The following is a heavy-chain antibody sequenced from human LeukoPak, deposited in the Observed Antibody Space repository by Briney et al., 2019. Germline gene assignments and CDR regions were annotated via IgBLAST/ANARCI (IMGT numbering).Heavy chain of an antibody. D-gene: IGHD2-21*02. CDR3: ARGIVVVTALDY. Sequence: SETLSLTCTVSGGSISSYYWSWIRQPPGKGLEWIGYIYYSGSTNYKPSLKSRVTISVDTSKNQFSLKLSSVTAADTAVYYCARGIVVVTALDYWGQGTLVTVSS. CDR2: IYYSGST. CDR1: GGSISSYY. J-gene: IGHJ4*02. V-gene: IGHV4-59*01.